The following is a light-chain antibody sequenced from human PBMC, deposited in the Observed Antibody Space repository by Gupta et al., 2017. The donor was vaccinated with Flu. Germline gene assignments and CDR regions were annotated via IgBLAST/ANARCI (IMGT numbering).Light chain of an antibody. CDR3: QVWDASSNHVV. CDR1: NIGIKS. J-gene: IGLJ2*01. CDR2: ADS. V-gene: IGLV3-21*02. Sequence: YVLTQPPSVSVAPGPTARITCGGNNIGIKSVHWFQQRPGQAPVLVVYADSGRPSGIPERFSGSNSGNTATLTISRVEAGDEADYYCQVWDASSNHVVFGGGTKLTVL.